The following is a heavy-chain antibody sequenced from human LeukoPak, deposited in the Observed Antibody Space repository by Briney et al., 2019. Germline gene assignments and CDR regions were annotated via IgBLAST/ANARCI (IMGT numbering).Heavy chain of an antibody. V-gene: IGHV4-59*01. D-gene: IGHD3-22*01. CDR1: GGSFSSYY. CDR3: ARGSAYYYDSSGYPTFDY. J-gene: IGHJ4*02. Sequence: SETLSLTCTVSGGSFSSYYWSWLRQPPGKGLEWIGYIYYSGSTNYHTSLKSRVTISVVPSKHQFSLKLSSVTAADTAVYYCARGSAYYYDSSGYPTFDYWGQGTLVTVSS. CDR2: IYYSGST.